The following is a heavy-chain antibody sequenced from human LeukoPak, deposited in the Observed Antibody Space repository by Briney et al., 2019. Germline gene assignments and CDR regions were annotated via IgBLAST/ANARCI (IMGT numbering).Heavy chain of an antibody. CDR1: GYTFTSFG. CDR3: ARDLGLDTTMIFFDF. J-gene: IGHJ4*02. CDR2: ISAYNGNT. Sequence: ASVKVSCKASGYTFTSFGISWVRQAPGQGPEWMGWISAYNGNTNYIQKFQGRVTMTTDTSTNTAYMELRSLTSDDTAVYYCARDLGLDTTMIFFDFWGQGTLATVSS. D-gene: IGHD5-18*01. V-gene: IGHV1-18*01.